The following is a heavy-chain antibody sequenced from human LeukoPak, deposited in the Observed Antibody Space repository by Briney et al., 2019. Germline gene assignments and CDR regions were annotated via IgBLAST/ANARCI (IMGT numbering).Heavy chain of an antibody. Sequence: SETLSLTCTVSGGSISNYYWSWIRQPPGKGLEWIGYIYYSGSTNHNPSLKSRVTISVDTSKNQFSLNLSSVTAVDTAMYYCARGRRDGSYYFDYWGQGTSVTVSS. CDR3: ARGRRDGSYYFDY. CDR1: GGSISNYY. V-gene: IGHV4-59*01. J-gene: IGHJ4*02. CDR2: IYYSGST.